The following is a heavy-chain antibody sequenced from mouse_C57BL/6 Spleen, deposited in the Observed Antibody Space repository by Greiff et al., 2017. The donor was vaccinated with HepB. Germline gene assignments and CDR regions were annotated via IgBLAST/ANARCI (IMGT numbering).Heavy chain of an antibody. CDR2: IYPGDGDT. J-gene: IGHJ1*03. CDR3: AGVLWWYFDV. V-gene: IGHV1-82*01. D-gene: IGHD2-14*01. CDR1: GYAFSSSW. Sequence: VKLQESGPELVKPGASVKISCKASGYAFSSSWMNWVKQRPGKGLEWIGRIYPGDGDTNYNGKFKGKATLTADKSSSTAYMQLSSLTSEDSAVYFCAGVLWWYFDVWGTGTTVTVSS.